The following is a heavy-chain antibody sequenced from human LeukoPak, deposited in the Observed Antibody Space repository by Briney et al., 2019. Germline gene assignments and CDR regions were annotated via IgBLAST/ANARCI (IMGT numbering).Heavy chain of an antibody. CDR1: GGSISSGGYY. D-gene: IGHD5-18*01. CDR2: IYYSGST. Sequence: PSETLSLTCTVSGGSISSGGYYWSWIRQHPGKGLEWIGYIYYSGSTYYNPSLKSRVTISVDTSKNQFSLKLNSVTAADTAVYYCARGSGYSYGSFDYWGQGTLVTVSS. V-gene: IGHV4-31*03. J-gene: IGHJ4*02. CDR3: ARGSGYSYGSFDY.